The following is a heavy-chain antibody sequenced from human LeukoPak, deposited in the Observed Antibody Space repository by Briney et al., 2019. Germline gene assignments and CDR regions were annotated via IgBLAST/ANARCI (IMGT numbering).Heavy chain of an antibody. CDR1: GFTFSSYV. V-gene: IGHV3-23*01. Sequence: GGSLRLSCAASGFTFSSYVMTWVRQAPGKGLEWVSGISGSGDTTNYADSVKGRFTISRDNAKNSLYLQMNSLRAEDTAVYYCARDRLSGSYYLEDKENWFDPWGQGTLVTVSS. CDR2: ISGSGDTT. CDR3: ARDRLSGSYYLEDKENWFDP. D-gene: IGHD1-26*01. J-gene: IGHJ5*02.